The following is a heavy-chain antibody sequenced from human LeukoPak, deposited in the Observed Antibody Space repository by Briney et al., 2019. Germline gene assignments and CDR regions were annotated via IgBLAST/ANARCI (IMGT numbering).Heavy chain of an antibody. Sequence: GRSLRLSCAASGFTFSSYGMRWVRQAPGKGLEWVAVIWYDGSNKYYADSVKGRFTISRDNSKNTLYLQMNSLRAEDTAVYYCAKGYSSSWGQGTLVTVSS. CDR2: IWYDGSNK. V-gene: IGHV3-33*06. CDR1: GFTFSSYG. CDR3: AKGYSSS. D-gene: IGHD6-13*01. J-gene: IGHJ4*02.